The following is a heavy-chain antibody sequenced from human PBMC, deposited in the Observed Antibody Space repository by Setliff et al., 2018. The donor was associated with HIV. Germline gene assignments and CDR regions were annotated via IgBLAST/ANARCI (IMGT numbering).Heavy chain of an antibody. CDR2: INPNSGGT. V-gene: IGHV1-2*02. D-gene: IGHD2-15*01. Sequence: GASVKVSCKASGYSFTGYYMHWVRQAPGQGLEWMGWINPNSGGTNCAQNFQGRVTITRDTSISTAYMEVSRLRSDDTAVYYCARGLGGGLEGSDYMDVWGKGTTVTVSS. CDR3: ARGLGGGLEGSDYMDV. J-gene: IGHJ6*03. CDR1: GYSFTGYY.